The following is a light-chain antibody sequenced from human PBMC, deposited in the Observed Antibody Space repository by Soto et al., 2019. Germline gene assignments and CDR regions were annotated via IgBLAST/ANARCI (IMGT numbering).Light chain of an antibody. V-gene: IGLV1-44*01. CDR3: AAWDDSLNALA. CDR2: SSD. J-gene: IGLJ3*02. Sequence: QPVLTQPPSASGTPGQRVTISCSGSSSNIGRNTVKWYRQLPGTAPKLLIGSSDQRPSGVPDRFSGSQSGTSASLAISGLQSEDEADYSCAAWDDSLNALAFGGGTKLTVL. CDR1: SSNIGRNT.